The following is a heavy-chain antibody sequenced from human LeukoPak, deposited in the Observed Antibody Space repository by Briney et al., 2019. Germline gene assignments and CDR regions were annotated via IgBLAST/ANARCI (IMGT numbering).Heavy chain of an antibody. CDR2: IYYSGTT. V-gene: IGHV4-4*02. Sequence: PSETLSLTCAVSGGSISSSNWWSWVRQPPGKGLEWIGYIYYSGTTNYNPSLKSRVTISLDTSKNQFSLKLSSVTAVDTAVFYCARTLYGDYYFDSWGQGTLVTVSS. J-gene: IGHJ4*02. CDR3: ARTLYGDYYFDS. CDR1: GGSISSSNW. D-gene: IGHD4-17*01.